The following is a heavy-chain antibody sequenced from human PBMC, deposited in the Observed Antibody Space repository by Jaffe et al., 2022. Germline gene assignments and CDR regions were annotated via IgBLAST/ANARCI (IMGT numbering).Heavy chain of an antibody. D-gene: IGHD6-19*01. Sequence: EVQLVESGGGWIQPGGSLRLSCTTSGFSFSSYAMHWVRQAPGKGLEWISYISSSATTTYYADSVKGRFTISRDNAKNSLYLQMNSLRADDTSIYYCARALRLEGGSGWGRASDIWGQGTLVTVSS. J-gene: IGHJ3*02. CDR1: GFSFSSYA. V-gene: IGHV3-48*03. CDR3: ARALRLEGGSGWGRASDI. CDR2: ISSSATTT.